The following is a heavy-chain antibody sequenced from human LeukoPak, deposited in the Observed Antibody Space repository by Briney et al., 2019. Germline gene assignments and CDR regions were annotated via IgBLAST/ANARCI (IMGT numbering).Heavy chain of an antibody. CDR2: IYPGDSDT. CDR1: GYSFTSYW. V-gene: IGHV5-51*01. Sequence: GESLKISCKGSGYSFTSYWIGWVRQMPGKGLEWMGIIYPGDSDTRYSPSFQGQVTISADKSISTAYLQWSSLKASDTAMYYCASRVAAAGTSGYAFDIWGQGTMVTVSS. CDR3: ASRVAAAGTSGYAFDI. D-gene: IGHD6-13*01. J-gene: IGHJ3*02.